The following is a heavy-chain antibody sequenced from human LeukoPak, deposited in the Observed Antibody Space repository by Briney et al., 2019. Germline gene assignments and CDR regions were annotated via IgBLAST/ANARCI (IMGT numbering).Heavy chain of an antibody. J-gene: IGHJ6*04. CDR1: GGSFSGYY. D-gene: IGHD3-10*02. Sequence: SETLSLTCAVYGGSFSGYYWSWIRQPPGKGLEWIGEINHSGSTNYNPSLKSRVTISVDTSKNQFSLKLSSVTAADTAVYYCAELGITMIGGVWGKGTTVTISP. V-gene: IGHV4-34*01. CDR3: AELGITMIGGV. CDR2: INHSGST.